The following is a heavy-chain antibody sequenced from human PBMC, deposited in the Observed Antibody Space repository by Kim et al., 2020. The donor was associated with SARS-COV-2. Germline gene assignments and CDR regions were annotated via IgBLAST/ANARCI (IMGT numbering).Heavy chain of an antibody. Sequence: GGSLRLSCAASGFTFSSYAMSWVRQAPGKGLEWVSAISGSGGSTYYADSVKGRFTISRDNSKNTLYLQMNSLRAEDTAVYYCAKAGRMITFGGVADFDYWGQGTLVTVSS. CDR3: AKAGRMITFGGVADFDY. V-gene: IGHV3-23*01. J-gene: IGHJ4*02. D-gene: IGHD3-16*01. CDR2: ISGSGGST. CDR1: GFTFSSYA.